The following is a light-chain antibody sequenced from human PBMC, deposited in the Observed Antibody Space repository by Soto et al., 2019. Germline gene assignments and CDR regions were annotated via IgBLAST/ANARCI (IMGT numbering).Light chain of an antibody. CDR1: QSVSSNY. J-gene: IGKJ5*01. CDR2: DTS. V-gene: IGKV3-11*01. CDR3: QQRSNWPPIT. Sequence: ESVLTQSPGILSLSPGERATLSCRASQSVSSNYLAWYQQKPGQAPRLLIYDTSNRATGVPARFSGSGSGTDFTLTISSLEPEDFAVHYCQQRSNWPPITFGQGTRLEI.